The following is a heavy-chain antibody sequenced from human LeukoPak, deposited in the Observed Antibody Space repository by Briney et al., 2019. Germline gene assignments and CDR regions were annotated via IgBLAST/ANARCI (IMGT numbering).Heavy chain of an antibody. V-gene: IGHV3-48*04. D-gene: IGHD3-10*01. CDR2: ISSSSSTI. Sequence: GGSLRLSCAASGFTFSSYSMNWVRQAPGKGLEWVSYISSSSSTIYYADSVKGRFSISRDNAKNSLYLQMNSLGVEDTAVYFCARDYGSGSFAYYFDYWGQGTLVTVSS. J-gene: IGHJ4*02. CDR1: GFTFSSYS. CDR3: ARDYGSGSFAYYFDY.